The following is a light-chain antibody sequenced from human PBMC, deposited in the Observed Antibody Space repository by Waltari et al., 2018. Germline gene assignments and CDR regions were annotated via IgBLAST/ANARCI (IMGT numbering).Light chain of an antibody. CDR2: KAS. J-gene: IGKJ4*01. CDR3: QRYSGYPPT. V-gene: IGKV1-5*03. Sequence: SVGDRITITCRASQSINTWLAWYQQKPGKAPKLLISKASSLQSEVPSRFSGSGFGTEFTLTISSLQPDDSATYYCQRYSGYPPTFGGGTKVEIK. CDR1: QSINTW.